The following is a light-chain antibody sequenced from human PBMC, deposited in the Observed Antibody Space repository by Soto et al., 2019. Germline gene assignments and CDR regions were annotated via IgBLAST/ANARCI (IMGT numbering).Light chain of an antibody. J-gene: IGLJ1*01. CDR3: SSYTSGSTSYV. CDR2: EVD. CDR1: SSDVGGYIY. Sequence: QSALSQPASVSGSPGQSITISCTGTSSDVGGYIYVSWYQQHPGKAPKLMVYEVDSRPSGVSDRFSGSKSGNTASLTISGLQAEDEADYYCSSYTSGSTSYVFGSGTQLTVL. V-gene: IGLV2-14*01.